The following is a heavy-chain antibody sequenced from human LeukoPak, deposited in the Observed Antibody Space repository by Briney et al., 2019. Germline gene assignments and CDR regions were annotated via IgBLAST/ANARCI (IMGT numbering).Heavy chain of an antibody. Sequence: SGGSLRLSCAVSGFTFSSYSMSWVRQAPGKGLEWVSSISSSGTYKYYADSVKGRFTISRDNAKNSLYLQMNSLRAEDTAVYYCAKGKDSVAGVTNDYWGQGTLVTVSS. D-gene: IGHD6-19*01. V-gene: IGHV3-21*01. CDR2: ISSSGTYK. CDR3: AKGKDSVAGVTNDY. CDR1: GFTFSSYS. J-gene: IGHJ4*02.